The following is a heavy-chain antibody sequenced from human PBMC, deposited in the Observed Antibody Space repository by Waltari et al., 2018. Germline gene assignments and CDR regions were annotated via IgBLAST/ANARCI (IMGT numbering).Heavy chain of an antibody. CDR1: GGTFSSYA. Sequence: QVQLVQSGAEVKKPGSSVKVSCKASGGTFSSYAISWVRQAPGQGLEWMGRIIPIFGTANYAQKFQGRVPITADKSTSTAYMELSSLRSEDTAVYYCARVREEGSGYFYFDYWGQGTLVTVSS. D-gene: IGHD3-3*01. CDR3: ARVREEGSGYFYFDY. J-gene: IGHJ4*02. V-gene: IGHV1-69*08. CDR2: IIPIFGTA.